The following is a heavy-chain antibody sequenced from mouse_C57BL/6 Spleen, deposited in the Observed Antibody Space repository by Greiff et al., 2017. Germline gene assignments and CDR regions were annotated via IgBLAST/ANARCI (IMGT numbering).Heavy chain of an antibody. CDR3: AKSGNLYCDDSALDY. CDR2: INPSSGYT. CDR1: GYTFTSYW. V-gene: IGHV1-7*01. D-gene: IGHD2-12*01. J-gene: IGHJ4*01. Sequence: VQLQQSGAELAKPGASVKLSCTASGYTFTSYWMHWVKQRPGQGLEWIGYINPSSGYTKYNQKFKDKASLTADKSSSTAFMHLTSLTYEDSAVYYGAKSGNLYCDDSALDYWGQGTSVTVSS.